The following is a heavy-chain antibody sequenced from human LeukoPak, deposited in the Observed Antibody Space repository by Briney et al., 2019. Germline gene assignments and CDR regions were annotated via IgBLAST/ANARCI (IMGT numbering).Heavy chain of an antibody. CDR1: GGSISSGDYY. V-gene: IGHV4-30-4*01. CDR2: IYYSGST. D-gene: IGHD2-2*01. Sequence: SQTLSLTCTVSGGSISSGDYYWSWIRQPPGKGLECIGYIYYSGSTYYNPSLKSRVTISVDTSKTQFSLKLSSVTAADTAVYYCASELVVVPAAITAGFDPWGQGTLVTVSS. CDR3: ASELVVVPAAITAGFDP. J-gene: IGHJ5*02.